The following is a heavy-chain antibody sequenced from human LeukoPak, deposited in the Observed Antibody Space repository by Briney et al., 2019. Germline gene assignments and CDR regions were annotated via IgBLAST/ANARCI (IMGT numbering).Heavy chain of an antibody. CDR3: ARDLDSSSWYGAFDI. CDR1: GGSISSSN. D-gene: IGHD6-13*01. J-gene: IGHJ3*02. V-gene: IGHV3-21*01. CDR2: ISSSSSYI. Sequence: GTLSLTCAVSGGSISSSNWWSWVRQPPGKGLEWVSSISSSSSYIYNADSVKGRFTISRDNAKNSLYLQMNSLRAEDTAVYYCARDLDSSSWYGAFDIWGQGTMVTVSS.